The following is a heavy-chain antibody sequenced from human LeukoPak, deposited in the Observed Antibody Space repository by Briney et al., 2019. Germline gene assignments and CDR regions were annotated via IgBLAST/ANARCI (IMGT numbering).Heavy chain of an antibody. CDR1: GYTFTGYY. CDR3: ARDRSITMVRGDLNWFDP. J-gene: IGHJ5*02. V-gene: IGHV1-2*02. Sequence: GASVNASCKASGYTFTGYYMHWVRPAPGQGLEWMGWINPNSGGTNYAQKFQGRVTMTRDTSISTAYMDLSRLRSDDTAVYYCARDRSITMVRGDLNWFDPWGQGTLVTVSS. D-gene: IGHD3-10*01. CDR2: INPNSGGT.